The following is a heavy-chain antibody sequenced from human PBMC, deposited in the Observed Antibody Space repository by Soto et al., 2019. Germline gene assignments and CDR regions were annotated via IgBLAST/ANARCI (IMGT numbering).Heavy chain of an antibody. CDR1: GFRINNTA. CDR2: TSVRGGST. D-gene: IGHD4-4*01. CDR3: AKDGPTVTIVQYYYALGV. V-gene: IGHV3-23*01. Sequence: GGSLRLSCAASGFRINNTATTWDRQAPGKGVGWVTVTSVRGGSTYYADSVKGRFTISRDNSTDTLYLQMSSRPAEDTAVYSCAKDGPTVTIVQYYYALGVWGQGTTVTVSS. J-gene: IGHJ6*02.